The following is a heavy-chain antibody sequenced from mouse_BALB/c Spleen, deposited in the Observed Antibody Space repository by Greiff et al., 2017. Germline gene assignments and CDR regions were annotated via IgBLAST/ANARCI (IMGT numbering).Heavy chain of an antibody. J-gene: IGHJ3*01. D-gene: IGHD1-1*01. CDR1: GYAFSSYW. V-gene: IGHV1-80*01. CDR2: IYPGDGDT. Sequence: QVQLQQSRAELVRPGSSVKISCKASGYAFSSYWMNWVKQRPGQGLEWIGQIYPGDGDTNYNGKFKGKATLTADKSSSTAYMQLSSLTSEDSAVYFCAYYYGSSYGFAYWGQGTLVTVSA. CDR3: AYYYGSSYGFAY.